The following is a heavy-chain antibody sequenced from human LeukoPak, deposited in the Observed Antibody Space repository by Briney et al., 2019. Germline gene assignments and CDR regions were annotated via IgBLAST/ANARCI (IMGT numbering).Heavy chain of an antibody. CDR2: ITASGETT. V-gene: IGHV3-23*01. D-gene: IGHD4-11*01. CDR1: GLTLSSYW. Sequence: GGSLRLSCAASGLTLSSYWMHWVRQAPGKGLVWVSSITASGETTYYADSVKGRFTISRDNSKNTPYLQMNSLRAEDTAVYYCADSNYWYPVDYWGQGTLVTVSS. J-gene: IGHJ4*02. CDR3: ADSNYWYPVDY.